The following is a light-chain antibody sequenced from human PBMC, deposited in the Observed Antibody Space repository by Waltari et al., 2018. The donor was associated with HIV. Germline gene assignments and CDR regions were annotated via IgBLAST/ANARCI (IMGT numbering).Light chain of an antibody. CDR1: NIGSKS. Sequence: SYVLTQPPSVSVAPGQTARITCGGNNIGSKSVHWYQQKPDQAPVLVVYDDSDRPSGIPERFSGSNSGNTATLTISRVEAGDEADYYCQVWDSSSDLVVFGGGTKLTVL. J-gene: IGLJ2*01. CDR2: DDS. V-gene: IGLV3-21*02. CDR3: QVWDSSSDLVV.